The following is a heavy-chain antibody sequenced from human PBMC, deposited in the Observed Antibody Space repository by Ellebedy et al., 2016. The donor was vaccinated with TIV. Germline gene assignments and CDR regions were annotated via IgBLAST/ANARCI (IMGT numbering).Heavy chain of an antibody. CDR1: GFTFTSYA. J-gene: IGHJ4*02. Sequence: GESLKISCAASGFTFTSYAMHWVRQAPGKGLEWVAIISYDGRNKYYVDSVKGRFTISRDNSKNTLYLQMNSLRAEDTAVYYCARQRGYSYGWFDYWGQGTLVTVSS. CDR2: ISYDGRNK. V-gene: IGHV3-30*04. D-gene: IGHD5-18*01. CDR3: ARQRGYSYGWFDY.